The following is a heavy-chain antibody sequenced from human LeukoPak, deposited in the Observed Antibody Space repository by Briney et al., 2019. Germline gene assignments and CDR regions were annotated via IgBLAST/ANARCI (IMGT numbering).Heavy chain of an antibody. Sequence: PSETLSLTCAVYGGSFSGYYWSWIRQPPGKGLEWIGEINHSGSTNYNPSLKSRVTISVDTSKNQFSLKLSSVTAADTAVYYCARARPYYDSSGYFDYWGQGTLVTVSS. CDR1: GGSFSGYY. CDR3: ARARPYYDSSGYFDY. CDR2: INHSGST. J-gene: IGHJ4*02. V-gene: IGHV4-34*01. D-gene: IGHD3-22*01.